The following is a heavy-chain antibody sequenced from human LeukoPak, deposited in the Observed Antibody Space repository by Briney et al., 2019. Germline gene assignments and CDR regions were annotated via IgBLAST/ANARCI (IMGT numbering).Heavy chain of an antibody. J-gene: IGHJ3*02. Sequence: GASVKVSCKASGYTFTGYYMHWVRQAPGQGLEWMGWINPNSGGTNYAQKFQGRVTMTTDTSTSTAYMELRSLRSDDTAVYYCARRGPSEGRTNCGGDCYPWAFDIWGQGTMVTVSS. V-gene: IGHV1-2*02. CDR1: GYTFTGYY. CDR3: ARRGPSEGRTNCGGDCYPWAFDI. CDR2: INPNSGGT. D-gene: IGHD2-21*02.